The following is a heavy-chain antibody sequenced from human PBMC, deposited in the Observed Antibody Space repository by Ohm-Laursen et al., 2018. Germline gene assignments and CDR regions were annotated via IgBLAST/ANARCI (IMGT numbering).Heavy chain of an antibody. D-gene: IGHD6-13*01. Sequence: SLSLSCTASGFPFSDYYISWIRQAPGTGLEWVSYISSSGSTIYYADSVKGRFTISRDNAMNSLYLQMNSLRAEDTAVYYCARCKQPRDYYGMDVWGQGTTVTVSS. CDR2: ISSSGSTI. J-gene: IGHJ6*02. V-gene: IGHV3-11*01. CDR1: GFPFSDYY. CDR3: ARCKQPRDYYGMDV.